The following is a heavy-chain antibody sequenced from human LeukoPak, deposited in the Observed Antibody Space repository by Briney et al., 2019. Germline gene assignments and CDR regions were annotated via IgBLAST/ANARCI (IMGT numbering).Heavy chain of an antibody. J-gene: IGHJ6*02. CDR3: AKDRAGYYYYGMDV. CDR1: GFTFSSYG. CDR2: ISYDGSNK. V-gene: IGHV3-30*18. Sequence: GRSLRLSCAASGFTFSSYGMHWLPQAPGKGLEWGAVISYDGSNKYYADSVKGRFTISRDNSKNTLYLQMNSLRAEDTAVYYCAKDRAGYYYYGMDVWGQGTTVTVSS. D-gene: IGHD6-13*01.